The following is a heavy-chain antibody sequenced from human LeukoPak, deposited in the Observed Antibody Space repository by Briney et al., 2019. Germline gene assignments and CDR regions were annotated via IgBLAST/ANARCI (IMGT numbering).Heavy chain of an antibody. V-gene: IGHV4-31*03. CDR1: GGSISSGGYC. J-gene: IGHJ4*02. Sequence: SETLSLTCTVSGGSISSGGYCWSWIRQHPGKGLEWIGYIYYSGSTYYNPSLKSRVTISVDTSKNQFSLKLSSVTAADTAVYYCARVPKSLGITIFGVAFDYWGQGTLVTVSS. CDR3: ARVPKSLGITIFGVAFDY. D-gene: IGHD3-3*01. CDR2: IYYSGST.